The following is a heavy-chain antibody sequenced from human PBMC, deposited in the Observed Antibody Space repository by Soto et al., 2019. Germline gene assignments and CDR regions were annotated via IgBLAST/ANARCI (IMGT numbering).Heavy chain of an antibody. D-gene: IGHD2-2*01. CDR2: VYYSGST. Sequence: SETLSLTCSVSGDSPGSGDKYWSWIRQPPGKGLEWIGYVYYSGSTYYNPSLKSRVTMSVDTSKNQFALKLRSVTAADTAVYYCARGPPLIPAGAIFWFDPWGQGVLVTVSS. CDR1: GDSPGSGDKY. CDR3: ARGPPLIPAGAIFWFDP. J-gene: IGHJ5*02. V-gene: IGHV4-30-4*01.